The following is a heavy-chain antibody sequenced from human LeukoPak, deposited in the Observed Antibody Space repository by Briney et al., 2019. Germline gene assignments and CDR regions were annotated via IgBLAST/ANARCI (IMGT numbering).Heavy chain of an antibody. Sequence: SETLSLTCAVYGGSFSGYYWSWIRQPPGKGLEWIGEINHSGSTNYNPSLKSRVTISVDTSKNQFSLKLSSVTAADTAVYYCARSGGRYFDLWGRGTLVTVSS. CDR1: GGSFSGYY. CDR2: INHSGST. D-gene: IGHD3-10*01. CDR3: ARSGGRYFDL. V-gene: IGHV4-34*01. J-gene: IGHJ2*01.